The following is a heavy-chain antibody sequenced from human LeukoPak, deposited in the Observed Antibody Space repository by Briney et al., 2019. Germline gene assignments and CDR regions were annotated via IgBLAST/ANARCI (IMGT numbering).Heavy chain of an antibody. CDR3: ARVMITFGGVIVNDAFDI. CDR2: INHSGST. V-gene: IGHV4-61*08. Sequence: SETLSLTCTVSGGSISSGGYYWNWIRQPPGKGPEWIGEINHSGSTNYNPSLKSRVTISVDTSKNQFSLKLSSVTAADTAVYYCARVMITFGGVIVNDAFDIWGQGTMVTVSS. CDR1: GGSISSGGYY. D-gene: IGHD3-16*02. J-gene: IGHJ3*02.